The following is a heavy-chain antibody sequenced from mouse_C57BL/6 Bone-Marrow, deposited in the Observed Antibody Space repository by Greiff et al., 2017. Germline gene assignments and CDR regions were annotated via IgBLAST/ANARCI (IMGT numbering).Heavy chain of an antibody. J-gene: IGHJ3*01. V-gene: IGHV1-54*01. CDR1: GYAFTNYL. D-gene: IGHD4-1*01. Sequence: QVQLQQSGAELVRPGTSVKVSCKASGYAFTNYLIEWVKQRPGQGLEWIGVINPGSGGTNYNEKFKGKATLTADKSSSTAYMQLSLTSEDSAVYFCARSKNWDSWFAYWGQGTLVTVSA. CDR3: ARSKNWDSWFAY. CDR2: INPGSGGT.